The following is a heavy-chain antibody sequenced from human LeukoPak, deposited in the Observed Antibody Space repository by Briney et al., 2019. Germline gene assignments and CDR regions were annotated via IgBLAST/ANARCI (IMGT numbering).Heavy chain of an antibody. V-gene: IGHV1-2*02. CDR3: AREGAQQLSSYFDH. CDR1: GYTFTAYY. D-gene: IGHD6-13*01. J-gene: IGHJ4*02. CDR2: INPNTGGT. Sequence: GASVKVSCKASGYTFTAYYIHWVRQAPGQGLEWMGWINPNTGGTNFAQRFQGRVTMTRDTSINTAYMELSSLRSDDTAMYYCAREGAQQLSSYFDHWGQGTLVTVSS.